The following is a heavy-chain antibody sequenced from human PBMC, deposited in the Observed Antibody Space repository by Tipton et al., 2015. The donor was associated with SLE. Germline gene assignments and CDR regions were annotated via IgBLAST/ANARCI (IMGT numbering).Heavy chain of an antibody. CDR2: IYYSGST. CDR1: GGSFSGYY. V-gene: IGHV4-59*01. CDR3: ARESEYSDTSGYYSWYFDL. Sequence: LRLSCAVYGGSFSGYYWSWIRRPPGKGLEWIGYIYYSGSTNYNPSLKSRLTISVDTSKHQFSLKLSSVTAADTAVYYCARESEYSDTSGYYSWYFDLWGRGTLVTVSS. J-gene: IGHJ2*01. D-gene: IGHD3-22*01.